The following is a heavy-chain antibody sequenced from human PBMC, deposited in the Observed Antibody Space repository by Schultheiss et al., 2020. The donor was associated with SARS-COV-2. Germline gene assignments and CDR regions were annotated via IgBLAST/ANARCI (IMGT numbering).Heavy chain of an antibody. Sequence: GGSLRLSCAASGFTFSSYAMHWVRQAPGKGLEWVAFIRYDGSNKYYADSVKGRFTISRDNSKNTLYLQMNSLRAEDTAVYYCAKDWDTPPEYFDYWGQGTLVTVSS. CDR2: IRYDGSNK. CDR3: AKDWDTPPEYFDY. V-gene: IGHV3-30*02. J-gene: IGHJ4*02. D-gene: IGHD5-18*01. CDR1: GFTFSSYA.